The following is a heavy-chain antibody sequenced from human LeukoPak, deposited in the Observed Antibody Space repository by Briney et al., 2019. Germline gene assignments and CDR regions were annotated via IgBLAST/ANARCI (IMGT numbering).Heavy chain of an antibody. V-gene: IGHV4-30-4*08. CDR1: GGSISSGDYY. D-gene: IGHD3-10*01. J-gene: IGHJ4*02. CDR3: ARDPWGWFGEGGFDY. CDR2: IYYSGST. Sequence: SQTLSLTCTVSGGSISSGDYYWSWIRQPPGKGLEWIGYIYYSGSTYYNPSLKSRVTISVDTPKNQFSLKLSSVTAADTAVYYCARDPWGWFGEGGFDYWGQGTLVTVSS.